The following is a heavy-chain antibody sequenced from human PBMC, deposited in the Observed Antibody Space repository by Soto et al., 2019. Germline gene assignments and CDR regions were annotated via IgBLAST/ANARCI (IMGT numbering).Heavy chain of an antibody. Sequence: LSLTCTVSGGSISSGGYYWSWIRQHPGKGLEWIGYIYYSGSTYYNPSLKSRVTISVDTSKNQFSLKLSSVTAADTAVYYCARDSHYCSSTSCYSPLAFDIWGQGTMVTVSS. D-gene: IGHD2-2*02. CDR1: GGSISSGGYY. CDR3: ARDSHYCSSTSCYSPLAFDI. J-gene: IGHJ3*02. CDR2: IYYSGST. V-gene: IGHV4-31*03.